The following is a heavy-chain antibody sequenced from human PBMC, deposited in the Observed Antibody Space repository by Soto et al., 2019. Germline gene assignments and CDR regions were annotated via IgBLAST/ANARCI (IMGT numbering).Heavy chain of an antibody. Sequence: SQTLSLTCAISGDSVSSNSAAWSWIRQSPSRGLEWLGRTYYKSKWYNDYAVSVKSRIIINPDTSKNQLSLQLNSVTPEDPAVYYCAGGNDAIPRAFKYWGQGTLVTVSS. J-gene: IGHJ4*02. CDR3: AGGNDAIPRAFKY. D-gene: IGHD3-16*01. CDR1: GDSVSSNSAA. CDR2: TYYKSKWYN. V-gene: IGHV6-1*01.